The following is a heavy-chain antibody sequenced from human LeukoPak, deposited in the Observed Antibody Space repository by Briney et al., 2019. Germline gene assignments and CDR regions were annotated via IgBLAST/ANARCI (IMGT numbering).Heavy chain of an antibody. CDR3: AREVGHYDSSGYFDY. Sequence: PGRSLRLSCAASGFTFSSYGMHWVRQAPGKGLEWVAVIWYDGSNKYYADSVKGRFTISRDNSKNTLYLQMNSLRAEDTAVYYCAREVGHYDSSGYFDYWGQGTLVTVSS. J-gene: IGHJ4*02. V-gene: IGHV3-33*08. CDR2: IWYDGSNK. D-gene: IGHD3-22*01. CDR1: GFTFSSYG.